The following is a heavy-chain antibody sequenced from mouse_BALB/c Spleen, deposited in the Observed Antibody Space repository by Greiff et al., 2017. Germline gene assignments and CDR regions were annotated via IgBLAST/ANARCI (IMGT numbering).Heavy chain of an antibody. CDR1: GFTFSSYA. V-gene: IGHV5-6-5*01. Sequence: EVQLVESGGGLVKPGGSLKLSCAASGFTFSSYAMSWVRQTPEKRLEWVASISSGGSTYYPDSVKGRFTISRDNARNILYLQMSSLRSEDTAMYYCARGPMITAGWYYFDDWGQGTTLTVSS. CDR3: ARGPMITAGWYYFDD. CDR2: ISSGGST. D-gene: IGHD2-4*01. J-gene: IGHJ2*01.